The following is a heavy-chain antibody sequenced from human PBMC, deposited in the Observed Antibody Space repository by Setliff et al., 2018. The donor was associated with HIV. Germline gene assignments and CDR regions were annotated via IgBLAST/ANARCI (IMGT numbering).Heavy chain of an antibody. CDR1: GSGYSTFD. V-gene: IGHV3-33*06. CDR2: VSPDGYEK. CDR3: AKPTSGTYPRAFDL. D-gene: IGHD1-26*01. Sequence: GESLKISCAAFGSGYSTFDMDWVRQTPTKGLEWVADVSPDGYEKRYADFVKGRFTVSRDNSKNILFLQMDSLGVEDTGIYYCAKPTSGTYPRAFDLWGRGTVVTV. J-gene: IGHJ3*01.